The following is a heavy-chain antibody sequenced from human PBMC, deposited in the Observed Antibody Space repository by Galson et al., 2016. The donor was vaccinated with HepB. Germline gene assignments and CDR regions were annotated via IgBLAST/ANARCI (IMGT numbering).Heavy chain of an antibody. CDR3: VRDLDIGAGSN. D-gene: IGHD6-13*01. CDR2: INAGNGNT. Sequence: SVKFSCKASGYTFTSYVMHWVRQAPGQRLEWMGWINAGNGNTKYSQKFQGRVTITRDTSASTAYMELSSLRSEDTAVFYCVRDLDIGAGSNWGQGTLVTVSS. J-gene: IGHJ4*02. CDR1: GYTFTSYV. V-gene: IGHV1-3*01.